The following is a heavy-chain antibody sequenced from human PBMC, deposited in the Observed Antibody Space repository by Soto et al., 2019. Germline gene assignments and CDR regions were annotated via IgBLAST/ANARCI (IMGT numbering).Heavy chain of an antibody. Sequence: GGSLRLSCAASGFTFSSYHMNWVRQPPGTGLECVSYISSSSSTIYYAASVKGRCTISRDNANTSLYLQMNRLIDETTAVFYCARRVVPVALRSIRETRNWFHPWGQGTLVTISS. CDR1: GFTFSSYH. V-gene: IGHV3-48*02. D-gene: IGHD2-2*01. CDR2: ISSSSSTI. CDR3: ARRVVPVALRSIRETRNWFHP. J-gene: IGHJ5*02.